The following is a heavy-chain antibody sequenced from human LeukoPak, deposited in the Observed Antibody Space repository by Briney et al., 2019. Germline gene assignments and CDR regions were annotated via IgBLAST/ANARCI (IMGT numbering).Heavy chain of an antibody. J-gene: IGHJ5*02. CDR3: ASVVSAAKFDP. Sequence: PSETLSLTCTVSGGSISSSSYYWGWIRQPPGKGLEWIGSIYYSGSTYYNPSLKSRVTISVDTSKNQFSLKLSSVTAADTAVYFCASVVSAAKFDPWGQGTLVTVSS. CDR2: IYYSGST. V-gene: IGHV4-39*07. CDR1: GGSISSSSYY. D-gene: IGHD2-2*01.